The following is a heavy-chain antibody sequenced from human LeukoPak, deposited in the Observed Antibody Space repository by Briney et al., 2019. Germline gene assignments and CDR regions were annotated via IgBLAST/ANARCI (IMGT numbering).Heavy chain of an antibody. V-gene: IGHV4-39*07. CDR2: IYYSGST. Sequence: PSETLSLTCTVSGGSISSSSSYWGWIRQPPGKGLEWIGSIYYSGSTYYNPSLKSRVTISVDTSKNQFSLKLSSVTAADTAVYYCAREVLAYYDSSGYSSLNYWGQGTLVTVSS. J-gene: IGHJ4*02. CDR1: GGSISSSSSY. D-gene: IGHD3-22*01. CDR3: AREVLAYYDSSGYSSLNY.